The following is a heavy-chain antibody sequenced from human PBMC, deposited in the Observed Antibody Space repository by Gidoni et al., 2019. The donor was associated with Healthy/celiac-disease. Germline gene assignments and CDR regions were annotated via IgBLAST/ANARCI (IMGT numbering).Heavy chain of an antibody. D-gene: IGHD3-10*01. CDR3: AKGEYGEVRGSAFDI. CDR2: ISWNSGSI. CDR1: GFTFDDYA. V-gene: IGHV3-9*01. J-gene: IGHJ3*02. Sequence: EVQLVESGGGLVQPGRSLRLSCAASGFTFDDYAMHWVRQAPGKGLEWVSGISWNSGSIGYADSVKGRFTISRDNAKNSLYLQMNSLRAEDTALYYCAKGEYGEVRGSAFDIWGQGTMVTVSS.